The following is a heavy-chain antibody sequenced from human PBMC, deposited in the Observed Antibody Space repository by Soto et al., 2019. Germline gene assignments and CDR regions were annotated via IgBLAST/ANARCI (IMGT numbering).Heavy chain of an antibody. J-gene: IGHJ4*02. CDR2: FDPEDGET. V-gene: IGHV1-24*01. CDR3: ATVLVGGGYEPPDY. D-gene: IGHD5-12*01. Sequence: ASVKVSCKVSGYTLTELSMHWVRQAPGKGLEWMGGFDPEDGETIYAQKFQGRVTMTEDTSTDTAYMELSSLRSEDTAVYYCATVLVGGGYEPPDYWGQGTLVTVSP. CDR1: GYTLTELS.